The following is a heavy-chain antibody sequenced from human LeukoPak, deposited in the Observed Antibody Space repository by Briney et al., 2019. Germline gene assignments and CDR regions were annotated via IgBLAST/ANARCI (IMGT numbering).Heavy chain of an antibody. CDR3: ARDKQHSYGRYFDH. J-gene: IGHJ4*02. V-gene: IGHV4-59*01. CDR2: MQSTGNS. D-gene: IGHD5-18*01. CDR1: GGSISTYH. Sequence: NPSEALSLTCTVSGGSISTYHWSWIRKSPGKGLEWIGYMQSTGNSNYNPSLKSRVTMSVAMSRNQIVLNLSSVTAADTAVYFCARDKQHSYGRYFDHWGQGTLVTVSS.